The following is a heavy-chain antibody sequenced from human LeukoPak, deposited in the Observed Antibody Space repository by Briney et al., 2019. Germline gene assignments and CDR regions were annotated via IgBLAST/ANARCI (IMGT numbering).Heavy chain of an antibody. CDR1: GFTFSSYA. Sequence: PGGSLRLSCAASGFTFSSYAMSWVRQAPGKGLEWVSSISSTGSYIYYADSVKGRFTISRDNAKNSLYLQMNSLRAEDTAVYYCARVWYSSGWYYDYWGQGTLVTVSS. J-gene: IGHJ4*02. CDR2: ISSTGSYI. V-gene: IGHV3-21*01. CDR3: ARVWYSSGWYYDY. D-gene: IGHD6-19*01.